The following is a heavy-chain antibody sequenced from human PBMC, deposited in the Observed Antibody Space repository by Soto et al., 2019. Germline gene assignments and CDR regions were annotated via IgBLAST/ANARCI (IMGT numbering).Heavy chain of an antibody. Sequence: SETLSLTCAVSGGSVSNSSFYWSWIRQPPRERLGWIGNIYYSGSTNYNPSLKSRVTISVHTSKNQFSLKLTSVTAADTAVYYCARVRSSGYYGLLDYWGQGXLVTVYS. CDR1: GGSVSNSSFY. CDR2: IYYSGST. D-gene: IGHD3-22*01. J-gene: IGHJ4*02. CDR3: ARVRSSGYYGLLDY. V-gene: IGHV4-61*01.